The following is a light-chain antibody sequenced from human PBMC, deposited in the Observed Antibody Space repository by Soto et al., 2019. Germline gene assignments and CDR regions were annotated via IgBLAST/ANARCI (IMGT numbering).Light chain of an antibody. Sequence: DIQLTQSPSFLSASVGDRVTITCRASQGISSYLAWYQQKPGKAPKLLIYTASTLQSGVPSRFSGSRSGTEFTLTISSLQPEDFATYYCQQLNSDPFTFGPGTKVDIK. CDR1: QGISSY. J-gene: IGKJ3*01. V-gene: IGKV1-9*01. CDR3: QQLNSDPFT. CDR2: TAS.